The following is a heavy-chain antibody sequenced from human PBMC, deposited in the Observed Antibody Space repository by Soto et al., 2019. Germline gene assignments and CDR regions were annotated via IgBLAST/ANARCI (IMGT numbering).Heavy chain of an antibody. V-gene: IGHV3-11*06. CDR1: GLTFSDSC. D-gene: IGHD2-15*01. CDR2: ISSSSSYT. CDR3: ASPRSGGRHDAFDI. J-gene: IGHJ3*02. Sequence: LSCAGSGLTFSDSCIICIRQNPGKGLEWVSYISSSSSYTNYADSVKGRFTISRDNAKNSLYLQMNSLRAEDTAVYYCASPRSGGRHDAFDIWGQGTMGTVSS.